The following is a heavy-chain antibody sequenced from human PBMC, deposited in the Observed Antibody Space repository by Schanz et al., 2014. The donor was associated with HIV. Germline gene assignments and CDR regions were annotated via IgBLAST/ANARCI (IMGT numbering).Heavy chain of an antibody. CDR3: AKDRNYYDSKYRGKGNYYYYYGMDV. CDR2: ISYDGRNK. J-gene: IGHJ6*02. Sequence: EQLVESGGGVVRPGRSLRLSCAASGFTFDSYGMHWVRQAPGKGLEWVAVISYDGRNKYYADSVKGRLTISRDNSKNTLYLQMKSLRAEDTAVYYCAKDRNYYDSKYRGKGNYYYYYGMDVWGQGTTVTVSS. V-gene: IGHV3-30*18. CDR1: GFTFDSYG. D-gene: IGHD3-22*01.